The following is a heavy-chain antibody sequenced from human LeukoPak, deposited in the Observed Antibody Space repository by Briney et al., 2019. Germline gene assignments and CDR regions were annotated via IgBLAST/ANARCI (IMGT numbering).Heavy chain of an antibody. V-gene: IGHV3-33*01. D-gene: IGHD5-12*01. J-gene: IGHJ4*02. CDR2: IWYDGSNK. Sequence: GGSLRLSCAASGFTFSSYGMHWVCQAPGKGLEWVAVIWYDGSNKYYADSVKGRFTISRDNSKNTLYLQMNSLRAEDTAVYYCARDRLTRRTISPAYYFDYWGQGTLVTVSS. CDR1: GFTFSSYG. CDR3: ARDRLTRRTISPAYYFDY.